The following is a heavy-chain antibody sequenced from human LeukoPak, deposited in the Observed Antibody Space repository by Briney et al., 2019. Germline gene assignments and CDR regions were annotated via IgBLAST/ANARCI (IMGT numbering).Heavy chain of an antibody. CDR1: GFTFINYA. CDR3: ATPTSGWYAGGFDY. D-gene: IGHD6-19*01. V-gene: IGHV3-23*01. Sequence: GGSLRLSCAASGFTFINYAMNWVRQAPGKGLEWVSALSFSGLTTYYADSVRGRFTISRDNSKSTLYLQMNSLRAEDTALYYCATPTSGWYAGGFDYWGQGILVTVSS. J-gene: IGHJ4*02. CDR2: LSFSGLTT.